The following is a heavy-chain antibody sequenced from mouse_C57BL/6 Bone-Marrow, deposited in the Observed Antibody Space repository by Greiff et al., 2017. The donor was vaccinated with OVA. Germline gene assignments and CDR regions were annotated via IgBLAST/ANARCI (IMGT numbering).Heavy chain of an antibody. Sequence: EVQLQQSGAELVRPGASVKLSCTASGFNIKDDYMHWVKQRPEQGLEWIGWIDPENGDTEYASKFQGKATITADTSSNTAYLQLSSLTSEDTAVYYSTSYGNSDYWGQGTTLTVSS. D-gene: IGHD2-1*01. J-gene: IGHJ2*01. CDR2: IDPENGDT. CDR3: TSYGNSDY. V-gene: IGHV14-4*01. CDR1: GFNIKDDY.